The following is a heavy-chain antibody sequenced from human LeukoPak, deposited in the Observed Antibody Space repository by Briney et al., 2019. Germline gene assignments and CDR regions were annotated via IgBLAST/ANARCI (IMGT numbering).Heavy chain of an antibody. CDR2: ISYDGSNK. D-gene: IGHD3-22*01. J-gene: IGHJ4*02. Sequence: SCKASGYTFTSYYMHWVRQAPGKGLEWVAVISYDGSNKYYADSVKGRFTISRDNSKNTLYLQMNSLRAEDTAVYYCAKDQGYYDSSGYPLESFDYWGQGTLVTVSS. CDR3: AKDQGYYDSSGYPLESFDY. V-gene: IGHV3-30*18. CDR1: GYTFTSYY.